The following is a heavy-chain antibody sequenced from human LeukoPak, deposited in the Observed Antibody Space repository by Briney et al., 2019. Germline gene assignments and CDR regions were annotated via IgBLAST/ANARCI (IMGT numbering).Heavy chain of an antibody. CDR3: ARIGYSSSWSGDY. D-gene: IGHD6-13*01. CDR1: GFTFSSFA. J-gene: IGHJ4*02. V-gene: IGHV3-30-3*01. CDR2: ISSVGSNE. Sequence: GGSLRLSCAASGFTFSSFAMHWVRQAPGKGLAWVALISSVGSNEYHADSVKGRFSISRDNSKNTLYLQMNSLRAEDTAVYYCARIGYSSSWSGDYWGQGTLVTVSS.